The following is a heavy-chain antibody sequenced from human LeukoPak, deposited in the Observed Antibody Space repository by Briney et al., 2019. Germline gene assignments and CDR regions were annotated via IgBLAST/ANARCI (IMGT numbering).Heavy chain of an antibody. CDR1: GFTFSSYS. Sequence: PGGSLRLSCAASGFTFSSYSMNWVRQAPGKGLEWVSSISSSSSYIYYADSVKGRFTISRDNSKNTLYLQMNSLRAEDTAVYYCAKGSSDAFDIWGQGTMVTVSS. J-gene: IGHJ3*02. CDR2: ISSSSSYI. CDR3: AKGSSDAFDI. V-gene: IGHV3-21*04.